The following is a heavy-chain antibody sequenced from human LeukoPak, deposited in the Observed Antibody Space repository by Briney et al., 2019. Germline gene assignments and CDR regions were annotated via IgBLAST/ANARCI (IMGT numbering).Heavy chain of an antibody. CDR3: ARSLATSYYYMDV. J-gene: IGHJ6*03. V-gene: IGHV3-30*04. Sequence: GGSLRLSCAASGFTFSNYAMHWVRQAPGKGLEWVAVISYDGSNKYYADSVKGRFTISRDSSKNTLYLQMNSLRAEDTAVYYCARSLATSYYYMDVWGKGPTVTVSS. D-gene: IGHD5-12*01. CDR1: GFTFSNYA. CDR2: ISYDGSNK.